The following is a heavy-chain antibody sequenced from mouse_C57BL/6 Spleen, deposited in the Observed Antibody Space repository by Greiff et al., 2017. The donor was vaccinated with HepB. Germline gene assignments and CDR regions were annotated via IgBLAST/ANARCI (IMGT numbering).Heavy chain of an antibody. V-gene: IGHV5-17*01. CDR1: GFTFSDYG. Sequence: EVQGVESGGGLVKPGGSLKLSCAASGFTFSDYGMHWVRQAPEKGLEWVAYISSGSSTIYYADTVKGRFTISRDNAKNTLFLQMTSLRSEDTAMYYCARGDDYDPYYYAMDYWGQGTSVTVSS. D-gene: IGHD2-4*01. CDR3: ARGDDYDPYYYAMDY. CDR2: ISSGSSTI. J-gene: IGHJ4*01.